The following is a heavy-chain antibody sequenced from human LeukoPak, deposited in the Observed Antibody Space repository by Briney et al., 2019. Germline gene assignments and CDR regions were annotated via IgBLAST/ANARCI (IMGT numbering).Heavy chain of an antibody. CDR2: IYYSGST. J-gene: IGHJ3*02. D-gene: IGHD3-10*01. CDR3: ARRGVLTVAFDI. CDR1: GGSISSYY. V-gene: IGHV4-59*01. Sequence: SETLSLTCTVSGGSISSYYWNWIRQPPGKGLEWIGYIYYSGSTNYNPSLKSRVTISVDTSKKQFSLKLRSVTAADTAVYYCARRGVLTVAFDIWGQGTMVTVSS.